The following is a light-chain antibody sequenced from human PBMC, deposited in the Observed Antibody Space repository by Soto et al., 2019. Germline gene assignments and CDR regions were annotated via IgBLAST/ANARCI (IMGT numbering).Light chain of an antibody. V-gene: IGKV1-6*01. CDR2: AAS. Sequence: AIPMTQSPSSLSASVGDRATITCRASQGIRNDLGWYQQKPGKAPTLLIYAASTLQSLSSSKFSSRGSGTDFTLTISSLQPEDFASYSCIQDDYYPLTFGGGTKVEIK. CDR1: QGIRND. J-gene: IGKJ4*01. CDR3: IQDDYYPLT.